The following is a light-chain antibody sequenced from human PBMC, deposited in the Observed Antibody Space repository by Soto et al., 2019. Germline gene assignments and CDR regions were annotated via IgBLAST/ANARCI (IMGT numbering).Light chain of an antibody. CDR1: QSVPSTY. CDR3: QQYGSSPPFA. J-gene: IGKJ3*01. CDR2: GAS. V-gene: IGKV3-20*01. Sequence: EIVLTQSPGTLSLSPGERATLSCRASQSVPSTYLAWYQQRPGQAPRLLIYGASTRAPGIPGRFSGSGSGTDFTLTVSGLEPEDFAVYFCQQYGSSPPFAVGPGTKVDIK.